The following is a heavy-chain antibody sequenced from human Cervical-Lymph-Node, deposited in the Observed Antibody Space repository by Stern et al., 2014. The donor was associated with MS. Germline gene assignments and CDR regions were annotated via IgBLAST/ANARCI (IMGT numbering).Heavy chain of an antibody. CDR1: GFTFSSYA. CDR2: ISGSGGST. D-gene: IGHD2-21*02. J-gene: IGHJ4*02. Sequence: EVQLVESGGGLVQPGGSLRLSCAASGFTFSSYAMSWVRQAPGKGLEWVSAISGSGGSTYYADSVKGRFTISRDNSKNTLYLQMNSLRAEDTAVYYCAKVRTPTYCGGDCYTDFDYWGQGTLVTVSS. V-gene: IGHV3-23*04. CDR3: AKVRTPTYCGGDCYTDFDY.